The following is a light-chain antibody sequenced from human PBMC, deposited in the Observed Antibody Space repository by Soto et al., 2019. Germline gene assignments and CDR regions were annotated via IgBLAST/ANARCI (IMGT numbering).Light chain of an antibody. Sequence: EIVLTQSPGTVSVSPGESATLSCRASQSVSSNLAWYQQKPGQAPRLLIYGASTRATGIPARFSGSGSGTEFTLTISSLQSEYFAVYYCQQYNNSPWTFGQGTKVDIK. CDR2: GAS. CDR1: QSVSSN. J-gene: IGKJ1*01. CDR3: QQYNNSPWT. V-gene: IGKV3-15*01.